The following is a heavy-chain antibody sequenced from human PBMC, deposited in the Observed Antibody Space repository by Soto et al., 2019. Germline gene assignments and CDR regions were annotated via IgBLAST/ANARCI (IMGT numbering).Heavy chain of an antibody. CDR2: IKQDGSEK. CDR1: GFTFSAYC. J-gene: IGHJ4*02. CDR3: TRGGCSSESYCCFDY. V-gene: IGHV3-7*01. Sequence: GGSLRLSCAASGFTFSAYCMSWVRQAPGKGLEWVANIKQDGSEKYYVDSVKGRFTISRDNAENSLYLQMNSLRAEDTAVYYCTRGGCSSESYCCFDYWGQGTLVTVS. D-gene: IGHD1-26*01.